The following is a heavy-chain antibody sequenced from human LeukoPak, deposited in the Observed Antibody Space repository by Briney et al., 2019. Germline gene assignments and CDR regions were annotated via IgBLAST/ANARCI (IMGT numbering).Heavy chain of an antibody. V-gene: IGHV3-43*02. CDR3: AKGKFYGSGSHDADPVDY. CDR1: GFTFDDYA. J-gene: IGHJ4*02. D-gene: IGHD3-10*01. Sequence: PGGSLRLSCAASGFTFDDYAMHWVRQAPGKGLEWVSLISGDGGSTYYADSVKGRFTTSRDNSKNSLYLQMNSLRTEDTALYYCAKGKFYGSGSHDADPVDYWGQGTLVTVSS. CDR2: ISGDGGST.